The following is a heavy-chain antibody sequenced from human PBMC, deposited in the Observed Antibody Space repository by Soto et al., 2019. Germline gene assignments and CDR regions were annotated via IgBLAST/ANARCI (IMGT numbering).Heavy chain of an antibody. V-gene: IGHV3-30*04. Sequence: QEQLVESAGGVVRPGKSLRLSCEASGFNFTYNAMHWVRQAPGKGLEWVAVISFNGRKKFYARSVKGRFTISRDNSKNTLYPQINNLRPGDTAVYYCARDWLRRDDILTPSWNFNLWGQGTLVTAS. CDR3: ARDWLRRDDILTPSWNFNL. D-gene: IGHD3-9*01. CDR2: ISFNGRKK. CDR1: GFNFTYNA. J-gene: IGHJ2*01.